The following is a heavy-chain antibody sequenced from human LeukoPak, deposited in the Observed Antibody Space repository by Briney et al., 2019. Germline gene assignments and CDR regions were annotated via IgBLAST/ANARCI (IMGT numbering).Heavy chain of an antibody. CDR2: INPNSGGT. J-gene: IGHJ4*02. D-gene: IGHD6-19*01. CDR3: ARDLSRGSSGWYGY. Sequence: ASVKVSCKXSGYTFTGYYMHWVRQPPGQGLEWMGRINPNSGGTNYAQKFQGRVTMTRDTSISTAYMELSRLRSDDTAVYYCARDLSRGSSGWYGYWGQGTLVTVSS. V-gene: IGHV1-2*06. CDR1: GYTFTGYY.